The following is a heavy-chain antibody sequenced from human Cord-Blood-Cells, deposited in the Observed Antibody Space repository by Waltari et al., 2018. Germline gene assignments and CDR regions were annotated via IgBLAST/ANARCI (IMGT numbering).Heavy chain of an antibody. CDR2: IYYSGST. J-gene: IGHJ4*02. CDR1: GGSISSSSYY. Sequence: QLQLQESGPGLVKPSETLSLTCTVSGGSISSSSYYWGWIRQPPGKGLEWIGSIYYSGSTYSNPTLKSRVTISVDTSKNQFSLKLSSVTAADTAVYYCAGPANWNYYFDYWGQGTLVTVSS. CDR3: AGPANWNYYFDY. V-gene: IGHV4-39*01. D-gene: IGHD1-7*01.